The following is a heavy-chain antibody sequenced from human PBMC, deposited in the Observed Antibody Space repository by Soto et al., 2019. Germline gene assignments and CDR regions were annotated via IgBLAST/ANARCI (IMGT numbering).Heavy chain of an antibody. CDR2: ISAYNGNT. D-gene: IGHD6-19*01. CDR3: ARDKPWDSSGPGDDAFDI. CDR1: GYTFTSYG. J-gene: IGHJ3*02. V-gene: IGHV1-18*01. Sequence: ASVKVSCKASGYTFTSYGISWVRQAPGQGLEWMGWISAYNGNTNYAQKLQGRVTMTTDTSTSTAYMELRSLRSDETAVYYCARDKPWDSSGPGDDAFDIWGQGTMVTVSS.